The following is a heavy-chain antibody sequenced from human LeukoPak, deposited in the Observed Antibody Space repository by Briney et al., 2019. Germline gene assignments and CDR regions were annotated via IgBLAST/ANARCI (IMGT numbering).Heavy chain of an antibody. Sequence: GGSLRLSCAASGFTFSSYNMNWVRQAPGRGLEWVSSISTGSSYIYYADSVKGRSTISRDNAKNSLFLQVNSLRAEDTAVYYCARDGAYSSSWYFDYWGQGTLVTVSS. J-gene: IGHJ4*02. CDR1: GFTFSSYN. V-gene: IGHV3-21*01. CDR2: ISTGSSYI. D-gene: IGHD6-13*01. CDR3: ARDGAYSSSWYFDY.